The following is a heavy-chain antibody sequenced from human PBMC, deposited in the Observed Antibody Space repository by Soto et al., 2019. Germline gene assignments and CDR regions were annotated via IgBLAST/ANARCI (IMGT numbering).Heavy chain of an antibody. CDR1: GFTFSHYD. J-gene: IGHJ4*02. CDR3: AKLSSALNYFDY. CDR2: IGRADDT. V-gene: IGHV3-13*01. Sequence: EVQLVESGGGVVQPGGSLRLSCVASGFTFSHYDMHWVRQATGEGLDWVSGIGRADDTYYSDSVRGRFTISRDNAKNSFYLQRNSLRAGDTAVYYCAKLSSALNYFDYWGQGSLVTVSS. D-gene: IGHD6-25*01.